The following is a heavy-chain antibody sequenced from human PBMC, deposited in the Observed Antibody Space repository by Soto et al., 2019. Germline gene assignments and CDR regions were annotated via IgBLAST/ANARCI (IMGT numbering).Heavy chain of an antibody. V-gene: IGHV4-30-2*06. J-gene: IGHJ4*02. D-gene: IGHD1-7*01. CDR2: IYPTGTT. Sequence: PSETLSLTCTVSGGSISSGGYSWSWIRQSPEKGLEWIGCIYPTGTTYYHPSLKSRVTISVDTSRNQFFLNLHSVTAADSAVYFCGRESGETWDYEAYWGQGTPVTVSS. CDR3: GRESGETWDYEAY. CDR1: GGSISSGGYS.